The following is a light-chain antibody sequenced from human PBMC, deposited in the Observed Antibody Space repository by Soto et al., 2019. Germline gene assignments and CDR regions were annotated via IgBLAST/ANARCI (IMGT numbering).Light chain of an antibody. Sequence: DIQMTQSPSTLSASVGDRVTITGRASQNINKWLAWYQQKPGRAPKLLIYKASTLETGVPSRFSGSGSGTEFTLTISGLQPDDFGTYFCQQYNTYSAFGQGTKVDIK. V-gene: IGKV1-5*03. CDR3: QQYNTYSA. J-gene: IGKJ1*01. CDR1: QNINKW. CDR2: KAS.